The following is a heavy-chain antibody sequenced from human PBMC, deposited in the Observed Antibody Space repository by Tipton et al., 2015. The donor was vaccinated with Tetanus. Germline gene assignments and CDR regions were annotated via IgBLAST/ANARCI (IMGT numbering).Heavy chain of an antibody. D-gene: IGHD2-15*01. V-gene: IGHV3-33*01. CDR2: SWYDGTDK. CDR1: GFIFSSYG. J-gene: IGHJ5*02. CDR3: AREADCSGGSCFSGNFDP. Sequence: SLRLSCAASGFIFSSYGIHWVRQAPGKGLEWLAVSWYDGTDKYYADSVKGRFTISRDNSKNTLYLQMNRLRAEGTALYYCAREADCSGGSCFSGNFDPWGQGAQVTVSS.